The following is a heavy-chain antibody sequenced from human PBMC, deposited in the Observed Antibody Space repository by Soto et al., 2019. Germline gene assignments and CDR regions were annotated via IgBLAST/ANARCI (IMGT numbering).Heavy chain of an antibody. CDR2: ISYDGSNK. CDR3: AKDRRGYVRNYYYGMDV. J-gene: IGHJ6*02. V-gene: IGHV3-30*18. CDR1: GFTFSSYG. D-gene: IGHD2-2*01. Sequence: GALRLSCAASGFTFSSYGMHWVRQAPGKGLEWVAVISYDGSNKYYADSVKGRFTISRDNSKNTLYLQMNSLRAEDTAVYYCAKDRRGYVRNYYYGMDVWGQGTTVTVSS.